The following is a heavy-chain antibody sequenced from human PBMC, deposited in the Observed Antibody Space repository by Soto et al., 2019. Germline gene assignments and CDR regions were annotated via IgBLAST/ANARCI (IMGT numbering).Heavy chain of an antibody. V-gene: IGHV3-23*01. Sequence: EVQLLESGGGLVQPGGSLRLSCAASGFTFSSYAMSWVRQAPGKGLEWVSAISGSGGSTYYADSVKGPFTISRDNSKNPLYLQMNSLRAEDTAVYYCAIDVHIAAAGGDYFDYWGQGTLVTVSS. D-gene: IGHD6-13*01. J-gene: IGHJ4*02. CDR3: AIDVHIAAAGGDYFDY. CDR1: GFTFSSYA. CDR2: ISGSGGST.